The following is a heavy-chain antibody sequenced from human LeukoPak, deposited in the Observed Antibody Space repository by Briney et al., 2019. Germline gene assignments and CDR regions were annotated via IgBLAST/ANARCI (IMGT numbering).Heavy chain of an antibody. D-gene: IGHD5-24*01. CDR1: GGSIGSSSYY. CDR2: IYYSGST. CDR3: ARLIRDGYNFDY. Sequence: SETLSLTCTVSGGSIGSSSYYWGWIRQPPGKGLEWIGSIYYSGSTYYNPSLKSRVTISVDTSKNQFSLKLSSVTAADTAVYYCARLIRDGYNFDYWGQGTLVTVSS. J-gene: IGHJ4*02. V-gene: IGHV4-39*01.